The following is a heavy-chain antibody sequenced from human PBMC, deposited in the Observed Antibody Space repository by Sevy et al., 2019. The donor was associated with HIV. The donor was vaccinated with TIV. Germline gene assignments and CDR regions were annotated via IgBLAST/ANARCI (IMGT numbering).Heavy chain of an antibody. D-gene: IGHD5-12*01. V-gene: IGHV3-48*02. J-gene: IGHJ3*02. CDR3: ARVKSGYSGYGDAFDI. Sequence: GGSLRLSCAASGFTFSSYSMNWVRQAPGKGLEWVSYISSSSSTIYYADSVKGRFTISRDNAKNSLYLQMNSLRDEDTAEYYCARVKSGYSGYGDAFDIWGQGTMVTVSS. CDR1: GFTFSSYS. CDR2: ISSSSSTI.